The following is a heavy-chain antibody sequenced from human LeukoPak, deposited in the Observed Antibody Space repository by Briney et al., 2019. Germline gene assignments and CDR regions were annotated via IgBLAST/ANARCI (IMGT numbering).Heavy chain of an antibody. CDR1: GFTFSNYW. V-gene: IGHV3-7*01. J-gene: IGHJ4*02. CDR2: IKQDGSEK. D-gene: IGHD1-7*01. Sequence: GGSLRLSCAASGFTFSNYWMSWVRQAPGKGLEWVANIKQDGSEKYYVNSVKGRFTISRDNAKNSLYLQMNSLRAEDTAIYYCAREDDWNYEDYWGQGTLITVSS. CDR3: AREDDWNYEDY.